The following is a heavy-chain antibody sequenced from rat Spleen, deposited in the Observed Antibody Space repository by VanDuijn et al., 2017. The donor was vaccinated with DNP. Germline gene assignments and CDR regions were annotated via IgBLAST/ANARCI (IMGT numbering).Heavy chain of an antibody. D-gene: IGHD1-11*01. J-gene: IGHJ2*01. CDR2: IWTGGST. V-gene: IGHV2-16*01. Sequence: QVQLKESGPGLVQPSETLSLTCTVSGFSLTTYSVSWVRQPSGKGLEWVGAIWTGGSTDYNSALKSRLSISRDTSKSQVFLKMNSLQTEDTAMYFCARNYGLMDAWGQGVMVTVSS. CDR1: GFSLTTYS. CDR3: ARNYGLMDA.